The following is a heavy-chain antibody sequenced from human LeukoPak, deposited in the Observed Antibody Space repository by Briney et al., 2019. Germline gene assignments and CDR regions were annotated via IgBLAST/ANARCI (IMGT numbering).Heavy chain of an antibody. CDR2: ISSNGGST. D-gene: IGHD6-6*01. CDR3: ARGGYQLVLPHADY. CDR1: GFTFSSYA. J-gene: IGHJ4*02. Sequence: GGSLRLSRAPSGFTFSSYAMHWVRQAPGKGLEYVSAISSNGGSTYYANSVKGRFTISRDNSKNTLYLQMGSLRAEDMAVYYCARGGYQLVLPHADYWGQGTLVTVSS. V-gene: IGHV3-64*01.